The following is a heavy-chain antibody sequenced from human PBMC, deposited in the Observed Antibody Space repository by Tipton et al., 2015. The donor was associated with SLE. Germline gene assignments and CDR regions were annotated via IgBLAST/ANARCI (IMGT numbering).Heavy chain of an antibody. J-gene: IGHJ4*02. V-gene: IGHV3-49*04. CDR2: IRSKAYGGTT. CDR3: TFLYGSGSYPSFGY. Sequence: SLRLSCAASGLTFSNAWMSWVRQAPGKGLEWVGFIRSKAYGGTTEYAASVKGRFTISRDDSKSIAYLQMNSLKTEDTAVYYCTFLYGSGSYPSFGYWGQGTLVTVSS. CDR1: GLTFSNAW. D-gene: IGHD3-10*01.